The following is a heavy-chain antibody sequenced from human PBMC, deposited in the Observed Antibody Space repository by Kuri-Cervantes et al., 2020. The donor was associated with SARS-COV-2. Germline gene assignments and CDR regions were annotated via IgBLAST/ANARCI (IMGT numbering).Heavy chain of an antibody. CDR1: GYSIGSGYY. V-gene: IGHV4-38-2*02. J-gene: IGHJ3*02. Sequence: SETLSLTCTVSGYSIGSGYYWGWIRQPPGKGLEWIGSIYHSGSTYYNPSLKSRVTISVDTSKNQFSLKLSSVTAADTAVYYCARHRMADAFDIWGQGTMVTVSS. CDR2: IYHSGST. CDR3: ARHRMADAFDI. D-gene: IGHD2-8*01.